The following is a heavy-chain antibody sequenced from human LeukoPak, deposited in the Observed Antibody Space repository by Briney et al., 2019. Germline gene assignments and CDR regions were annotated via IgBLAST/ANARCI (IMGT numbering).Heavy chain of an antibody. V-gene: IGHV4-30-2*01. CDR2: IYHSGST. CDR3: ARSVAGTKAVAGTLDY. CDR1: GGSISSGGYS. Sequence: SETLSLTCAVSGGSISSGGYSWSWTRQPPGKGLEWIGYIYHSGSTYYNPSLKSRVTISVDRSKNQFSLKLSSVTAADTAVYYCARSVAGTKAVAGTLDYWGQGTLVTVSS. D-gene: IGHD6-19*01. J-gene: IGHJ4*02.